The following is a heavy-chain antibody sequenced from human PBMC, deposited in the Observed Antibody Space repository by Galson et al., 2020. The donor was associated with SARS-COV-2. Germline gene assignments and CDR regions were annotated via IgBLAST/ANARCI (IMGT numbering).Heavy chain of an antibody. CDR3: AVDYGSGNYAISWGFDH. V-gene: IGHV3-30*03. D-gene: IGHD3-10*01. J-gene: IGHJ4*02. Sequence: GESLKISCAASGLAGFSNLGLHWVRQAPGKGLEWVAVISNGVGNKYYADFVKGRFTISRDNSRNTLYLQMNNLRPDDTAVYYCAVDYGSGNYAISWGFDHWGQGTLVTVSS. CDR1: GLAGFSNLG. CDR2: ISNGVGNK.